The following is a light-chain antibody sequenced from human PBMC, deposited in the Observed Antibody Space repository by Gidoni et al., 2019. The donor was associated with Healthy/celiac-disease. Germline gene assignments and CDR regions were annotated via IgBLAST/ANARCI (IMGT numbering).Light chain of an antibody. Sequence: QSVLYSSNNKNYLAWYQQKPGQPPKLLIYWASTRESGVPDRFSGSGSGTDFTLIISSLQAEDVAVYYCQQYYSTLFTFXPXTKVDIK. J-gene: IGKJ3*01. V-gene: IGKV4-1*01. CDR3: QQYYSTLFT. CDR1: QSVLYSSNNKNY. CDR2: WAS.